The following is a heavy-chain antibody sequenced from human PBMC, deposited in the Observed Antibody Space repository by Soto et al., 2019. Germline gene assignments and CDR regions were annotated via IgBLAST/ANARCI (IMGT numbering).Heavy chain of an antibody. CDR2: ITSSNTYI. CDR1: GFTFSSYW. V-gene: IGHV3-21*01. Sequence: LRLSCAASGFTFSSYWMHWVRQAPGEGLQWVSSITSSNTYINYGDSVKGRFAISRDNAKNSLYLQMNSLRAEDTAVYFCARDTNYYASGSGVDFWGQGTLVTVSS. CDR3: ARDTNYYASGSGVDF. D-gene: IGHD3-10*01. J-gene: IGHJ4*02.